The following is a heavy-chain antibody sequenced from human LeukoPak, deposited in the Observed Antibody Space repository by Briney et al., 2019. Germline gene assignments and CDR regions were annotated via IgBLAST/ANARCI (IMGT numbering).Heavy chain of an antibody. CDR3: ANPRGYRYYFNY. CDR1: GFIFSSYA. CDR2: IPYDGSNK. V-gene: IGHV3-30*04. J-gene: IGHJ4*02. D-gene: IGHD5-12*01. Sequence: GGSLRLSCAASGFIFSSYAMHWVRQAPGKGLEWVAVIPYDGSNKYYADSVKGRFTISRDNSKNTLYLQVNSLRAEDTAVYYCANPRGYRYYFNYWGQGTLVTVSS.